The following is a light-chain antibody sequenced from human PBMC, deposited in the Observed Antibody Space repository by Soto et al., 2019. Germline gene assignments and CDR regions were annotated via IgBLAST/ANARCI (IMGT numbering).Light chain of an antibody. CDR3: TSYVGNNNFNI. CDR2: EVS. CDR1: SSGGVYYNY. J-gene: IGLJ1*01. Sequence: QSALTQPPSAPGSPGHSVTISCTGTSSGGVYYNYVSWYQQHPGKAPKLIIYEVSKRPSGVPDRFSGSKSGSTASLTVSGLQAEDEADYYCTSYVGNNNFNIFGPGTKVTVL. V-gene: IGLV2-8*01.